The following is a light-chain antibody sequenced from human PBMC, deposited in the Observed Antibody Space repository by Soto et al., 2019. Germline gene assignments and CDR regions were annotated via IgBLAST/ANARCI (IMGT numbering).Light chain of an antibody. CDR3: HSYDKWPPGT. J-gene: IGKJ1*01. CDR2: GAS. CDR1: QTVSSR. V-gene: IGKV3-15*01. Sequence: EIVMPQSPATLSVSPGERVTLSCRASQTVSSRLACYQQKPGQSARLLIYGASTRATGIPARFSGSGSGTEFTLTISXLQPEDFAVYFCHSYDKWPPGTFGQGTKVDIK.